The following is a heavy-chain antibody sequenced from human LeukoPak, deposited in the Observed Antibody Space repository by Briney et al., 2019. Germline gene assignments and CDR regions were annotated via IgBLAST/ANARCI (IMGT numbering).Heavy chain of an antibody. CDR2: INPNSGGT. CDR3: ARDRKYYGSGSPAY. Sequence: VASVKVSCKASGYTFTGYYIHWVRQAPGQGLEWMGWINPNSGGTNYAQKFQGRVTMTRDTSISTAYMELSRLRSDDTAVYYCARDRKYYGSGSPAYWGQGTLVTVSS. CDR1: GYTFTGYY. D-gene: IGHD3-10*01. J-gene: IGHJ4*02. V-gene: IGHV1-2*02.